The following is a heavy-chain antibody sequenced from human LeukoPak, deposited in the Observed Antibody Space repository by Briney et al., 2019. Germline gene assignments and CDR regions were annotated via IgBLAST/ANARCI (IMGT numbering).Heavy chain of an antibody. J-gene: IGHJ4*02. CDR2: MNPNSGNT. CDR1: GYTFTSYD. V-gene: IGHV1-8*01. CDR3: AVGFGKEYFGILTGYYRDFDY. D-gene: IGHD3-9*01. Sequence: ASVKVSCKASGYTFTSYDINWVRQATGQGLEWMGWMNPNSGNTGYAQKFQGRVTMTRNTSISTAYTELSSLRSEDTAVYYCAVGFGKEYFGILTGYYRDFDYWGQGTLVTVSS.